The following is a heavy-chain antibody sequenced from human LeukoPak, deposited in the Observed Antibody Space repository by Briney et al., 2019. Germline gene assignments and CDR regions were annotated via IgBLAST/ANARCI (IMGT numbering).Heavy chain of an antibody. CDR1: GFTFSSYG. J-gene: IGHJ4*02. V-gene: IGHV3-33*06. CDR3: AKDGPALYSSSSH. CDR2: IWYDGSNR. Sequence: GGSLRLSCAASGFTFSSYGMHWVRQAPGKGLEWVAVIWYDGSNRYYADSVKGRFTISRDNSKNTLYLQMNSLRADDTAVYYCAKDGPALYSSSSHWGQGTLVTVSS. D-gene: IGHD6-6*01.